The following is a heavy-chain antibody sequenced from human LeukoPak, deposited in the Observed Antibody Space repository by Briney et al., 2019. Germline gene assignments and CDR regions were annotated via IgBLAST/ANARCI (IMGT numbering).Heavy chain of an antibody. D-gene: IGHD5-12*01. CDR1: GYTFTSYA. V-gene: IGHV7-4-1*02. CDR2: INTNTGNP. CDR3: ARGRVRVATITQKPFDY. Sequence: GASVKVSCKASGYTFTSYAMNWVRQAPGQGLEWMGWINTNTGNPTYAQGFTGRFVFSLDTSVSTAYLQISSLKAEDTAVYYCARGRVRVATITQKPFDYWGQGTLVTVSS. J-gene: IGHJ4*02.